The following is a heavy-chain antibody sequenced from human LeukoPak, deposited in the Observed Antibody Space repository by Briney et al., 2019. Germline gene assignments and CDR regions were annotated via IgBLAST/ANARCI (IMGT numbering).Heavy chain of an antibody. D-gene: IGHD3-22*01. CDR2: IIPIFGTA. V-gene: IGHV1-69*13. J-gene: IGHJ4*02. CDR3: ARESTDYYDSSGYYYGPVY. Sequence: ASVTVSCTASGGTFSSYAISWVRQAPGQGLEWMGGIIPIFGTANYAQKFQGRVTITADESTSTAYMELSNLRSEDTAVYYCARESTDYYDSSGYYYGPVYWGQGTLVTVSS. CDR1: GGTFSSYA.